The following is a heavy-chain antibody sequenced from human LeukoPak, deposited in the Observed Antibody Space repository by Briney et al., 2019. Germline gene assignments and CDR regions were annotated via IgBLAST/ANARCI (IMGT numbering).Heavy chain of an antibody. D-gene: IGHD6-19*01. CDR3: AKEQLYSSGWYYFDY. CDR1: GFTFSSYA. Sequence: PGGSLRLSCAASGFTFSSYAMSWVRQAPGKGLEWVSAISGSGGSTYYADSVKGRFTISRDNSKNTLYLQMNSLRAEETAVYYCAKEQLYSSGWYYFDYWGQGTLVTVSS. J-gene: IGHJ4*02. CDR2: ISGSGGST. V-gene: IGHV3-23*01.